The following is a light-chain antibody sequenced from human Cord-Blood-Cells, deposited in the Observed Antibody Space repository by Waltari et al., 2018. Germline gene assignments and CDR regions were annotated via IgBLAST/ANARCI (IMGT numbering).Light chain of an antibody. CDR1: SLRSYY. CDR2: GKN. V-gene: IGLV3-19*01. CDR3: NSRDSSGNHVV. J-gene: IGLJ2*01. Sequence: SSELTQDPAVSVALGQTVRITCQGDSLRSYYASWYQQKLGQSPLLVNYGKNNRPSGIPDRFTGSSSGNTASFTITGAQAEDEADYYCNSRDSSGNHVVFGGGTKLTVL.